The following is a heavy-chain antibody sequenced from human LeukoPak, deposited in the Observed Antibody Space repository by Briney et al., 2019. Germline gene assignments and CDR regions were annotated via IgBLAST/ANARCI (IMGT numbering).Heavy chain of an antibody. CDR3: AHRHLDLYSSGWNPDKAFDY. D-gene: IGHD6-19*01. V-gene: IGHV2-5*02. Sequence: SGPTLVKPTQTLTLTCTFSGFSLSTSGVGVGWTRQPPGKALEWLALIYWDDDKRYSPSLKSRLTITKDTSKNQVVLTMTNMDPVDTATYYCAHRHLDLYSSGWNPDKAFDYWGQGTLVTVSS. CDR2: IYWDDDK. CDR1: GFSLSTSGVG. J-gene: IGHJ4*02.